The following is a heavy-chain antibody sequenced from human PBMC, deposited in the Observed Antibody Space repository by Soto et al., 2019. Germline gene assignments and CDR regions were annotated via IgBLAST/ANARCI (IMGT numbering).Heavy chain of an antibody. CDR3: ARWAGYCSSTSCFISPWSNYYYYGMDV. CDR2: INHSGST. D-gene: IGHD2-2*03. Sequence: SETLSLTCAVYGGSFSGYYWSWIRQPPGKGLEWIGEINHSGSTNYNPSLKSRVTVSVDTSKNQFSLKLSSVTAADTAVYYCARWAGYCSSTSCFISPWSNYYYYGMDVWGQGTTVTVSS. CDR1: GGSFSGYY. J-gene: IGHJ6*02. V-gene: IGHV4-34*01.